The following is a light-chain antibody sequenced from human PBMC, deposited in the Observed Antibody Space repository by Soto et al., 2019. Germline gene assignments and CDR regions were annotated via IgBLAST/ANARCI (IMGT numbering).Light chain of an antibody. CDR3: CSYAGSYTYV. J-gene: IGLJ1*01. V-gene: IGLV2-11*01. CDR1: SSDVGNYNY. Sequence: QSAPTQPRSVSASPGQSVTISCTGTSSDVGNYNYVSWYQQHPGKAPKLMIHDVAKRPSGVPDRFSASKSGSTASLTISGLRAEDEADYYCCSYAGSYTYVFGTGTKVTVL. CDR2: DVA.